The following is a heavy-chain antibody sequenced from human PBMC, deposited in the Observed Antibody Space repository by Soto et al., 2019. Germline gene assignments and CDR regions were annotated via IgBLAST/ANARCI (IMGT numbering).Heavy chain of an antibody. J-gene: IGHJ6*02. V-gene: IGHV4-39*01. D-gene: IGHD3-16*01. Sequence: PSETLSLTCTVSCGSIGGSNYFWGWLRPSRGTGLEWLATIYSSGSTYYNPSLKSRITMSLDTSKNQFSLNLGSVPAADTAVYYCTRGRFGVQEVSTMDVWGQGTMVTVSS. CDR1: CGSIGGSNYF. CDR2: IYSSGST. CDR3: TRGRFGVQEVSTMDV.